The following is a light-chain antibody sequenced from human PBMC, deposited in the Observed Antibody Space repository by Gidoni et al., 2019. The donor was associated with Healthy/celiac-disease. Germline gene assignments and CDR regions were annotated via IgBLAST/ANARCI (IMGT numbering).Light chain of an antibody. Sequence: DIVLTQSPATLSLSPRERATLSCRASQSVSSYLAWYQQKPGQAPRLLIYDASNRATGIPARFSGSGSGTDFTLTISSLEPEDFAVYYCQQRSNWPLLTFGGGTKVEIK. J-gene: IGKJ4*01. CDR3: QQRSNWPLLT. CDR2: DAS. CDR1: QSVSSY. V-gene: IGKV3-11*01.